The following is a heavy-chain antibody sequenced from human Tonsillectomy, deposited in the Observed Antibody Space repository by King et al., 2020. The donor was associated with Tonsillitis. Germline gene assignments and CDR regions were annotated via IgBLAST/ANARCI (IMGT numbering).Heavy chain of an antibody. CDR1: GFTFSDFG. D-gene: IGHD4-23*01. V-gene: IGHV3-30*02. J-gene: IGHJ4*02. CDR3: AKAPGFGPTKRTHGSNSFDY. CDR2: IRFDGSSE. Sequence: VQLVESGGGVAQPGESLRLSCAASGFTFSDFGMHWVRQAPGKGLEWVAFIRFDGSSEYYADSVKGRFTISRDNSKNTMYLQMNSLRREDTAVYNCAKAPGFGPTKRTHGSNSFDYWGQGTLVTVSS.